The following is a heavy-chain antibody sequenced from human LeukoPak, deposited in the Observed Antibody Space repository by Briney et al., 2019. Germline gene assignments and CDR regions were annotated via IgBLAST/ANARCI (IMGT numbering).Heavy chain of an antibody. CDR3: ARDRTVVTDFDY. CDR1: GYTFTSYG. D-gene: IGHD4-23*01. Sequence: GGSVKVSCKASGYTFTSYGISWARQAPGQGLEWMGWISAYNGNTNYAQKLQGRVTMTTDTSTSTAYMELRSLRSDDTAVYYCARDRTVVTDFDYWGQGTLVTVTS. J-gene: IGHJ4*02. V-gene: IGHV1-18*01. CDR2: ISAYNGNT.